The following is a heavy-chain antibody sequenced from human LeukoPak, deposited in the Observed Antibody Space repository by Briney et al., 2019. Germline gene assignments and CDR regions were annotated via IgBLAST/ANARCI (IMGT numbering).Heavy chain of an antibody. Sequence: PSETLSLTCTVSGGSISSYYWSWIRQPPGKGLEWIGYIYYSGSTNYNPSLKSRATISVDTSKNQFSLKLSSVTAADTAVYYCARAIGSGWYVYYFDYWGQGTLVTVSS. D-gene: IGHD6-19*01. CDR3: ARAIGSGWYVYYFDY. J-gene: IGHJ4*02. CDR1: GGSISSYY. V-gene: IGHV4-59*01. CDR2: IYYSGST.